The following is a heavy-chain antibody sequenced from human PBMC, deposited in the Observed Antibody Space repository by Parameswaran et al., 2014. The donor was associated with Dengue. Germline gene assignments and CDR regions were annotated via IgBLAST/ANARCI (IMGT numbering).Heavy chain of an antibody. V-gene: IGHV3-23*01. CDR1: GFTFSSYA. Sequence: GESLKISCAASGFTFSSYAMSWVRQAPGKGLEWVSAISGSGGSTYYADSVKGRFTISRDNSKNTLYLQMNSLRAEDTAVYYCAKDRPSYSSGPPYFDYWGQGTLVTVSS. CDR2: ISGSGGST. D-gene: IGHD6-19*01. CDR3: AKDRPSYSSGPPYFDY. J-gene: IGHJ4*02.